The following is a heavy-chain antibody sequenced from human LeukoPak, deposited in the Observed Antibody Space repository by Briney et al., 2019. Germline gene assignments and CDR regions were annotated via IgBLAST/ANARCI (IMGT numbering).Heavy chain of an antibody. D-gene: IGHD2-2*01. Sequence: GGSLRLSCATSGFAFSNYAMTWVRQAPGKGLQWVSSISDSGTSRDYADSVKGRFTIARDNSKNTVYLQMNSLRAGDTAVYYCAKGPRYCSSTSCYRGDYWGQGTLVTVSS. V-gene: IGHV3-23*01. CDR2: ISDSGTSR. CDR3: AKGPRYCSSTSCYRGDY. CDR1: GFAFSNYA. J-gene: IGHJ4*02.